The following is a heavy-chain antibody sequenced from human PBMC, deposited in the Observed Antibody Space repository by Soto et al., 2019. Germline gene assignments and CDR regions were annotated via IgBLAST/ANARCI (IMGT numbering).Heavy chain of an antibody. Sequence: GGSLRLSCAASGFTFSSYSMNWVRQAPGKGLEWVSYISSSSSTIYYADSVKGRFTISRDNAKNSLYLQMNSLRAEDTAVYYCARDVTYYDILTGYYMPEGYYYYMDVWGKGTTVTVSS. D-gene: IGHD3-9*01. CDR2: ISSSSSTI. CDR1: GFTFSSYS. CDR3: ARDVTYYDILTGYYMPEGYYYYMDV. V-gene: IGHV3-48*01. J-gene: IGHJ6*03.